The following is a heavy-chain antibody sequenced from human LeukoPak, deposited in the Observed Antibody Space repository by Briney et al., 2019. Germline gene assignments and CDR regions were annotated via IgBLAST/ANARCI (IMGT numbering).Heavy chain of an antibody. CDR3: ARDSTDYYDSSGYYWGPWFDP. J-gene: IGHJ5*02. D-gene: IGHD3-22*01. CDR2: ISYEGSNK. Sequence: GGSLRLSCAASGFTFSSYGMHWVRQAPGKGLEWVAVISYEGSNKYYADSVKGRFTISRDNSKNTLYLQMNSLRAEDTAVYYCARDSTDYYDSSGYYWGPWFDPWGQGTLVTVSS. V-gene: IGHV3-30*03. CDR1: GFTFSSYG.